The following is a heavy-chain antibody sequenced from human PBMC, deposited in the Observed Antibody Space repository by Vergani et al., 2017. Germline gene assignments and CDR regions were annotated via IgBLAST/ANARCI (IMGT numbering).Heavy chain of an antibody. Sequence: QVQLVESGGGVVQPGRSLRLSCAASGFTFSSYGMHWVRQAPGKGLEWVAVISYDGSNKYYADSVKGRFTISRDNSKNTLYLQMNSLRAEDTAVYYCAKGVGVVIIVADYWGQGTLVTVSS. CDR3: AKGVGVVIIVADY. V-gene: IGHV3-30*18. J-gene: IGHJ4*02. D-gene: IGHD3-3*01. CDR2: ISYDGSNK. CDR1: GFTFSSYG.